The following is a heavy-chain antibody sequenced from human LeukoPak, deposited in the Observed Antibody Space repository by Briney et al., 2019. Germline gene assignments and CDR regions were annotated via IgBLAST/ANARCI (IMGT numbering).Heavy chain of an antibody. J-gene: IGHJ4*02. Sequence: SGGSLRLSCAVSGITLSNYGMSWVRQAPGKGLEWVAGISDSGGNTKYADSVKGRFTISRDNSKNTLYLQMNSLRAEDTAVYYCAKFHVSNDYVWGSYLDYWGQGTLVTVSS. CDR3: AKFHVSNDYVWGSYLDY. CDR2: ISDSGGNT. CDR1: GITLSNYG. D-gene: IGHD3-16*02. V-gene: IGHV3-23*01.